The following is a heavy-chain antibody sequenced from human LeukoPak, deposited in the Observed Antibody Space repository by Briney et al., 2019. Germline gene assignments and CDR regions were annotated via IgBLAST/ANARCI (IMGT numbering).Heavy chain of an antibody. CDR2: IYSSGST. J-gene: IGHJ4*02. Sequence: SETLSLTCTVSGASISTYHWSWIRQPAGKGLEWIGRIYSSGSTNYNPSLKSLVTMSVDTSRNQFSLKLSSGTAADTAVYYCARDYDKAFDYWGQGTLVTVSS. D-gene: IGHD3-9*01. CDR1: GASISTYH. CDR3: ARDYDKAFDY. V-gene: IGHV4-4*07.